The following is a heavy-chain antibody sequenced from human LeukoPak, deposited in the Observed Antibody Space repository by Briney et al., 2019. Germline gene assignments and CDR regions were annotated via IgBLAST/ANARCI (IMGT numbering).Heavy chain of an antibody. CDR3: AKALARIAAAGKENDY. Sequence: GGSLRLSCAASGFTFSSYAMSWVRQAPGKGLEWVSAISGSGGSTYYADSVKGRFTISRDNSKNTLYLQINSLRAEDTAVYYCAKALARIAAAGKENDYWGQGTLVTVSS. D-gene: IGHD6-13*01. J-gene: IGHJ4*02. CDR2: ISGSGGST. CDR1: GFTFSSYA. V-gene: IGHV3-23*01.